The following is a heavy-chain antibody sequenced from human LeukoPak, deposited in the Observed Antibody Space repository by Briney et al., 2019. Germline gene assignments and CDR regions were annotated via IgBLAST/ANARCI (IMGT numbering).Heavy chain of an antibody. Sequence: SETLSLTCTVPGGSISSYYWSWIRQPPGKGLEWIGYIYYSGSTNYNPSLKSRVTISVDTSKNQFSLKLSSVAAADTAVYYCARRLHGYSYGYDYWGQGTLVTVSS. J-gene: IGHJ4*02. D-gene: IGHD5-18*01. V-gene: IGHV4-59*01. CDR2: IYYSGST. CDR3: ARRLHGYSYGYDY. CDR1: GGSISSYY.